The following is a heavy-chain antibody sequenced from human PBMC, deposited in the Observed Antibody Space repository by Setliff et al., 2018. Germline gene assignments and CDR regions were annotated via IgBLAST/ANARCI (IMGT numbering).Heavy chain of an antibody. CDR1: GFTVSSNY. CDR3: ARSFSRREKFLLDY. Sequence: LSCAASGFTVSSNYMSWVRQPPGKRLEWIGEIIHSGSTNYNPSLKSRVTISMDTSKNQFSLKVSAVTAADTAVYYCARSFSRREKFLLDYWGQGALVTVSS. CDR2: IIHSGST. V-gene: IGHV4-34*12. J-gene: IGHJ4*02.